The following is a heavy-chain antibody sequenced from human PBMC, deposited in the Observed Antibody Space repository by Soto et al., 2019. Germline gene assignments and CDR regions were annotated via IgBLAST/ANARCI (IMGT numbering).Heavy chain of an antibody. CDR1: GGSISSGGYY. CDR2: IYYSGST. D-gene: IGHD3-9*01. CDR3: ARTPTFYDILTDYYSYYMDV. J-gene: IGHJ6*03. Sequence: QVQLQESGPGLVKPSQTLSLTCTVSGGSISSGGYYWSWIRQHPVKGLEWIGYIYYSGSTYYNPSLKSRVTLSVDTSKNQFSLKLSSVTAADTAVYYCARTPTFYDILTDYYSYYMDVWGKGTTVTVSS. V-gene: IGHV4-31*03.